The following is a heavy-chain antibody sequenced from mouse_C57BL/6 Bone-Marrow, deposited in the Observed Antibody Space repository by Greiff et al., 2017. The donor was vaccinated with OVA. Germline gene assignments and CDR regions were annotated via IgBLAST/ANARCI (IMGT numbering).Heavy chain of an antibody. D-gene: IGHD2-3*01. J-gene: IGHJ2*01. Sequence: EVQLQQSGAELVRPGASVKLSCTASGFNIKDDYMHWLKQRPEQGLEWIGWIDPENGDTEYASKFQGKATITADTSSNKAYLQLSSLTSEDTAVYYCTTKGVLDGYFDYWGQGTTLTVSS. CDR2: IDPENGDT. CDR3: TTKGVLDGYFDY. V-gene: IGHV14-4*01. CDR1: GFNIKDDY.